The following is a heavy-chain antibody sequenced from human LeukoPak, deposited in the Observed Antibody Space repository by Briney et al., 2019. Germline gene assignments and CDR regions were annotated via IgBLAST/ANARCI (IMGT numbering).Heavy chain of an antibody. CDR1: GFRFSGYG. CDR3: ARELGYGSGSFYPYDS. J-gene: IGHJ4*02. Sequence: GRSLRLSCEASGFRFSGYGMHWVRQAPGKGLEWVAVISYDGSFKDYGGSVKGRFTISRDNAKNTLYLQTNSLRVEDTAVYFCARELGYGSGSFYPYDSWGQGTLVTVSS. D-gene: IGHD3-10*01. V-gene: IGHV3-30*03. CDR2: ISYDGSFK.